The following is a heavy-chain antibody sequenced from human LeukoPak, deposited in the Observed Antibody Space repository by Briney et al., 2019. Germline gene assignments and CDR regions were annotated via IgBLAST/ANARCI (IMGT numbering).Heavy chain of an antibody. Sequence: PSETLSLTCAVSGGSISSGGYSWSWIRQPPGKGLEWIGYIYHSGSTYYNPSLKSRVTISVDRSKNQFSLKLRSVTAADTAVYYCAKVVDHGYSDYWGLGTLVTVSS. V-gene: IGHV4-30-2*02. J-gene: IGHJ4*02. CDR3: AKVVDHGYSDY. D-gene: IGHD2-15*01. CDR1: GGSISSGGYS. CDR2: IYHSGST.